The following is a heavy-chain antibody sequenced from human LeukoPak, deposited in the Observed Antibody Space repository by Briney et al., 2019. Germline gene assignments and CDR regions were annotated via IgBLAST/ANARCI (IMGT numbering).Heavy chain of an antibody. V-gene: IGHV1-3*03. CDR1: GYTFRDYL. Sequence: ASVTISCKASGYTFRDYLMHWVRQAPGQRLEWMGWIYAGSGNTKYSQDFQGRVTFTRATSANTAYMELSSLRTEDMAVYYCAREMLGAKNGAFDIWGQGTMVTVSS. D-gene: IGHD1-26*01. CDR3: AREMLGAKNGAFDI. CDR2: IYAGSGNT. J-gene: IGHJ3*02.